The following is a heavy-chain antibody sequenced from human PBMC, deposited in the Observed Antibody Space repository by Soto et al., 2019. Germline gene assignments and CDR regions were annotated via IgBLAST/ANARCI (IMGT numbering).Heavy chain of an antibody. Sequence: QVQLVESGGGVLQPGKSLRLSCAASGFNFNTYGFHWVRQAPGKGLEWVSVIWSDGNNRYYADSVKGRFTISRDISKNTVYLQMNTLRVEDTAVYFCARIQLDTIMDLDEWGHGTLVTVSS. CDR1: GFNFNTYG. V-gene: IGHV3-33*01. CDR3: ARIQLDTIMDLDE. CDR2: IWSDGNNR. J-gene: IGHJ4*01. D-gene: IGHD1-1*01.